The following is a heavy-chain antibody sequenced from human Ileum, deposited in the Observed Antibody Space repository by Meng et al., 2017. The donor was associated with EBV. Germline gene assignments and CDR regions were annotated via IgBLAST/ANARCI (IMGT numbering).Heavy chain of an antibody. CDR1: GDSISSDIW. V-gene: IGHV4-4*02. Sequence: QGQPQETGPGLVKPSGTLSLTCTVSGDSISSDIWWSWVRQPPGKGLEWIGEVYHRGDTNYNPSLKSRVDISVDKSKNQFYLSLFSVTAADTAVYYCGRDQGRELINHWGQGTLVTVSS. J-gene: IGHJ4*02. CDR2: VYHRGDT. D-gene: IGHD1-7*01. CDR3: GRDQGRELINH.